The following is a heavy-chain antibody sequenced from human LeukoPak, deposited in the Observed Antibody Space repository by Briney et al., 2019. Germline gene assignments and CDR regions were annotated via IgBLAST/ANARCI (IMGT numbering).Heavy chain of an antibody. CDR3: ATPYCTSISCYPHAFDM. V-gene: IGHV3-30*02. Sequence: GGSLRLSCAASGFIFSNYDMHWVRQAPGKGLEWVAFIRYDGSNKYYADSVKGRFTISRDSSKTTLSLQMNSLRAEDTAVYYCATPYCTSISCYPHAFDMWGQGTMVTVSS. CDR2: IRYDGSNK. J-gene: IGHJ3*02. CDR1: GFIFSNYD. D-gene: IGHD2-2*01.